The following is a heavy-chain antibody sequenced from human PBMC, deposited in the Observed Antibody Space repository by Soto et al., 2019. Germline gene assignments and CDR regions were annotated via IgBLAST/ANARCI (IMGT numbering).Heavy chain of an antibody. Sequence: QVHLVQSVAEVKKPGASVKVSCKGSGYAFTTYGITWVRQAPGQGLEWMGWISAHNGNTNYAQKLQGRVTVTRDTSTSPAYMELRSLRSDDTAVYYCARGRYGAYWGQGALVTVSS. CDR1: GYAFTTYG. J-gene: IGHJ4*02. CDR2: ISAHNGNT. D-gene: IGHD3-10*01. V-gene: IGHV1-18*01. CDR3: ARGRYGAY.